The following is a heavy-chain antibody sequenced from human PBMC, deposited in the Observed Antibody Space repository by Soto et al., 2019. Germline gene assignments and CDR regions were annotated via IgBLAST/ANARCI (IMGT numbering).Heavy chain of an antibody. D-gene: IGHD2-15*01. J-gene: IGHJ5*02. Sequence: SETLSLTCAVYGGSFSGYYWSWIRQPPGKGLEWIGGINHSGSTNYNPSLKSRVTISVDTSKNQFSLKLSSVTAADTAVYYCARIVVVVAAEGWFDPWGQGTLVTVSS. CDR2: INHSGST. CDR1: GGSFSGYY. V-gene: IGHV4-34*01. CDR3: ARIVVVVAAEGWFDP.